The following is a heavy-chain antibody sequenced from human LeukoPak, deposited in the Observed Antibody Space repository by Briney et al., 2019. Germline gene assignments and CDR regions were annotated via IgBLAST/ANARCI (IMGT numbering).Heavy chain of an antibody. Sequence: GGTLRLSCAASGFSFGDYGMSWVRQAPGKGLEWVSRINWNGGSRGYAESVKGRFTLSRDNAKNSLYLQMNSLRAEDTAVYYCTGETYYFDYGGQGALVSVSS. CDR1: GFSFGDYG. CDR3: TGETYYFDY. D-gene: IGHD3-10*01. J-gene: IGHJ4*02. CDR2: INWNGGSR. V-gene: IGHV3-20*04.